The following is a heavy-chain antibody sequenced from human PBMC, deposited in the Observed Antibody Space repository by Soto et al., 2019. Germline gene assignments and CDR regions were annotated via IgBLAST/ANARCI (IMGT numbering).Heavy chain of an antibody. CDR2: IYYSGST. CDR1: GGSISSSSYY. V-gene: IGHV4-39*01. J-gene: IGHJ6*02. D-gene: IGHD4-17*01. CDR3: ARRGATVKDYYYYGMDV. Sequence: SETLSLTCTVSGGSISSSSYYWGWIRQPPGKGLEWIGSIYYSGSTYYNPSLKSRVTISVDTSKNQFSLKLSSVTAADTAVYYCARRGATVKDYYYYGMDVWGQGTTVTVSS.